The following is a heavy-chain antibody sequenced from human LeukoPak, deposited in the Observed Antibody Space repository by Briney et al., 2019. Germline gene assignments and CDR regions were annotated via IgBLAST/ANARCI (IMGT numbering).Heavy chain of an antibody. V-gene: IGHV3-7*03. D-gene: IGHD1-26*01. J-gene: IGHJ4*02. CDR1: GFTFSNYW. CDR3: VRDKIVGATKNDY. Sequence: GGSLRLSCAASGFTFSNYWMSWVRQAPGKGPEWVANIKQEGGEKYYVDSVKGRFTISRDNDQNSLYLHMNSLRAEDTAVYYCVRDKIVGATKNDYWGQGILVTVSS. CDR2: IKQEGGEK.